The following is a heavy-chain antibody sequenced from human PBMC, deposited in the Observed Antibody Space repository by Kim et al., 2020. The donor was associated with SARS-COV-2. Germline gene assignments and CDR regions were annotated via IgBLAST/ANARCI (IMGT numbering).Heavy chain of an antibody. J-gene: IGHJ4*02. CDR1: RFTFSRDG. D-gene: IGHD3-3*01. Sequence: GGSLRLSCVASRFTFSRDGMSWIRQVPGKGLEWLSHINVDGGRIWCADAVKGRFTISRDNSKNTVYLEMSNLRSEDTAIYYCAHSSGYWAFEDWGEGTLVTVYS. CDR3: AHSSGYWAFED. V-gene: IGHV3-23*01. CDR2: INVDGGRI.